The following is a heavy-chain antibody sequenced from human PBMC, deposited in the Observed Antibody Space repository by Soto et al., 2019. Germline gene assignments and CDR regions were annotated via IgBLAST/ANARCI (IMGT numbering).Heavy chain of an antibody. D-gene: IGHD4-17*01. Sequence: GGSLRLSCAASGFTFDDYAMHWVRQAPGKGLEWVSGISWNSGSIGYADSVKGRFTISRDNAKNSLYLQMNSLRAEDTALYYCAKDTQIGDSANYFDYWGQGTLVTVSS. CDR3: AKDTQIGDSANYFDY. V-gene: IGHV3-9*01. CDR1: GFTFDDYA. CDR2: ISWNSGSI. J-gene: IGHJ4*02.